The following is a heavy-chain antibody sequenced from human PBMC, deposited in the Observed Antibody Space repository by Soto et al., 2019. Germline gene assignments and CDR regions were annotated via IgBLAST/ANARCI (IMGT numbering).Heavy chain of an antibody. CDR3: ARDDGAYYDSSGYYYVSGGAFDI. D-gene: IGHD3-22*01. CDR1: GGTFSSYT. J-gene: IGHJ3*02. Sequence: ASVKVSCKASGGTFSSYTISWVRQAPGQGLEWMGIINPSGGSTSYAQKFQGRVTMTRDTSTSTVYMELSSLRSEDTAVYYCARDDGAYYDSSGYYYVSGGAFDIWGQGTMVTVSS. V-gene: IGHV1-46*01. CDR2: INPSGGST.